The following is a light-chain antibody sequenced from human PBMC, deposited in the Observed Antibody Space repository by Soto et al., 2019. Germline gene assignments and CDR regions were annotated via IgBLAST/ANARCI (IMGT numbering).Light chain of an antibody. CDR1: QSVSSY. CDR3: QQRSNWYWT. V-gene: IGKV3-11*01. J-gene: IGKJ1*01. CDR2: DAS. Sequence: EIVLTQSPATLSLSPGERATLSCRASQSVSSYLAWYQQKPGQAPRLLIYDASNRATGIPARFSGSGSGTDFTLTISSLEPEDFEVYYCQQRSNWYWTFGQGTKVEIK.